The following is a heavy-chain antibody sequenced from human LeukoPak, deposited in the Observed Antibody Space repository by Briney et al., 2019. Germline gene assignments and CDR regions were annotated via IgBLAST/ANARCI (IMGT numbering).Heavy chain of an antibody. CDR3: ARAPLRYFDWLPQGSYFDY. V-gene: IGHV1-2*02. Sequence: ASVRVSCKASGYIFTGYYMHWMRQAPGQGLEWMGWNNPNSGGTNYAQKFQGRVTMTRDTFISTVYMDLSRLRSDDTAVYYCARAPLRYFDWLPQGSYFDYWGQGTLVTVSS. D-gene: IGHD3-9*01. CDR1: GYIFTGYY. CDR2: NNPNSGGT. J-gene: IGHJ4*02.